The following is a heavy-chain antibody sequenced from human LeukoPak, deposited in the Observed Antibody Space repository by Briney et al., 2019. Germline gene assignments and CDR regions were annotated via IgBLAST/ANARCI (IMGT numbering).Heavy chain of an antibody. CDR2: LHADGVEQ. J-gene: IGHJ4*02. D-gene: IGHD5-18*01. Sequence: GRSLRLSCQASRFRLDGYCMTGLPKAPGKRLEWVARLHADGVEQNYVDSVTGRFTMSRDNAKNSLDLQMNSLRDEDTAVYYCARGGYSFDYLGQGTLVAVSS. CDR1: RFRLDGYC. V-gene: IGHV3-7*01. CDR3: ARGGYSFDY.